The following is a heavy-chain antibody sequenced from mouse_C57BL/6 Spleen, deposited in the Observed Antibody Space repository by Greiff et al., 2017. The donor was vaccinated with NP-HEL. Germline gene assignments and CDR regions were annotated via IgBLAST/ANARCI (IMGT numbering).Heavy chain of an antibody. CDR1: GYTFTSYT. CDR3: ARPYYGSSWFAY. V-gene: IGHV1-4*01. D-gene: IGHD1-1*01. CDR2: INPSSGYT. Sequence: QVQLKESGAELARPGASVKMSCKASGYTFTSYTMHWVKQRPGQGLEWIGYINPSSGYTKYNQKFKDKATLTADKSSSTAYMQLSSLTSEDSAVYYCARPYYGSSWFAYWGQGTLVTVSA. J-gene: IGHJ3*01.